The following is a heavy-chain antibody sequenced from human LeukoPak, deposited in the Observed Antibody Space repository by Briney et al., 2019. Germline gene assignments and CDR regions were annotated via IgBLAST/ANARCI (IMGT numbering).Heavy chain of an antibody. Sequence: SQTLSLTCAISGDSVSSNSAAWNWLRQSPSRGLEWLGRTYYRSKWYYDYAVAVNSRISINPDTSKNQFSLQLSSVTPEDTAVYYCARDPVGGSTIFDYWGQGTLVTVSS. CDR3: ARDPVGGSTIFDY. CDR2: TYYRSKWYY. D-gene: IGHD1-26*01. J-gene: IGHJ4*02. CDR1: GDSVSSNSAA. V-gene: IGHV6-1*01.